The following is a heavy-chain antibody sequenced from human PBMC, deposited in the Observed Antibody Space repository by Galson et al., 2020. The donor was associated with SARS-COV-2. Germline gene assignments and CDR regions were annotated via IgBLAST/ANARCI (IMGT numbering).Heavy chain of an antibody. Sequence: SETLSLTCTVSGGSISSYYWSWIRQPPGKGLDWIGYIYYSGSTNYNPSLKSRVTISVDTSKNQFSLKLSSVTAADTAVYYCARGITIFGVVDCMDVWGKGTTVNVSS. CDR3: ARGITIFGVVDCMDV. V-gene: IGHV4-59*01. D-gene: IGHD3-3*01. CDR1: GGSISSYY. J-gene: IGHJ6*03. CDR2: IYYSGST.